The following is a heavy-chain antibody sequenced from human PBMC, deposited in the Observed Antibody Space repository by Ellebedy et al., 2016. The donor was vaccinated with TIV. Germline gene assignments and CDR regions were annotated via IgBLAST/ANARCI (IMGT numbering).Heavy chain of an antibody. D-gene: IGHD3-16*02. J-gene: IGHJ4*02. CDR2: IYYSGST. Sequence: SETLSLTXTVSGGSISSSSYYWGWIRQPPGKGLEWIGSIYYSGSTYYNPSLKSRVTISVDTSKNQFSLKLSSVTAADTAVYYCARRPDYDYVWGSYRYRDGSYFDYWGQGTLVTVSS. V-gene: IGHV4-39*01. CDR1: GGSISSSSYY. CDR3: ARRPDYDYVWGSYRYRDGSYFDY.